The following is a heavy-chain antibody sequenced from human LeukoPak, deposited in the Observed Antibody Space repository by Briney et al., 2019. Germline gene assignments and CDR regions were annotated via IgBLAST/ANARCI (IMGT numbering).Heavy chain of an antibody. CDR3: ALGIYGAMVDNDAFDI. J-gene: IGHJ3*02. V-gene: IGHV4-39*07. CDR1: GGSISSSSYY. Sequence: SETLSLTCTVSGGSISSSSYYWGWIRQPPGKGLEWIGSIYYSGSTYSNPSLKSRVTISVDTSKNQFSLKLSSVTAADTAVYYCALGIYGAMVDNDAFDIWGQGTMVTVSS. CDR2: IYYSGST. D-gene: IGHD5-18*01.